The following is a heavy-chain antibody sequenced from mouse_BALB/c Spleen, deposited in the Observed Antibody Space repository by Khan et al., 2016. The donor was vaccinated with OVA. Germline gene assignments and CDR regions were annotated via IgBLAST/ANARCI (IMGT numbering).Heavy chain of an antibody. CDR3: ANHGSSSAWFTY. CDR2: INPSTGYT. D-gene: IGHD1-1*01. J-gene: IGHJ3*01. CDR1: GYTFTSYW. Sequence: VQLQQSGAELAKPGASVKMSCKASGYTFTSYWMHWVKQRPGQGLEWIGYINPSTGYTDYNQKFKDKATLTADKSSSTAYMQLSSLTSEDSAVYYCANHGSSSAWFTYWGQGTLVTVSA. V-gene: IGHV1-7*01.